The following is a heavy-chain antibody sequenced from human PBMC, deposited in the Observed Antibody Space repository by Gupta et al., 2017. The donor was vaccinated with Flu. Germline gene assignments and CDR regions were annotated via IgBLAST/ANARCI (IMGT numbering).Heavy chain of an antibody. CDR2: IKQDGSEK. CDR1: TFSSYW. D-gene: IGHD2-15*01. CDR3: ARGLGSFDY. Sequence: TFSSYWVSWVRQAPGKGLEWVANIKQDGSEKYYVDSVKGRFTISRDNAKNSLYLQMNSLRAEDTAVYYCARGLGSFDYWGQGTLVTVSS. J-gene: IGHJ4*02. V-gene: IGHV3-7*01.